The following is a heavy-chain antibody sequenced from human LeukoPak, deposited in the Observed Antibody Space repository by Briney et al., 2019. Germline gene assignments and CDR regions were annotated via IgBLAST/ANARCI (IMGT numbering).Heavy chain of an antibody. CDR2: INWNGGST. D-gene: IGHD3-10*01. CDR1: GFTFDDYG. CDR3: AREPSPGSYELENH. J-gene: IGHJ4*02. Sequence: GGSLRLPCGASGFTFDDYGMSWVRQAPGKGQEWVSGINWNGGSTGYADSVKGRFTISRDNAKNSLYLQMNSLRAEDTALYYCAREPSPGSYELENHWGQGTLVTVSS. V-gene: IGHV3-20*04.